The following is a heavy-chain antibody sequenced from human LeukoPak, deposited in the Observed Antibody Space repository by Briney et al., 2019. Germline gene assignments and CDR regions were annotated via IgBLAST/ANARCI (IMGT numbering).Heavy chain of an antibody. V-gene: IGHV7-4-1*02. D-gene: IGHD3-10*01. CDR2: IDTTTGNP. CDR1: GYTFTSYY. CDR3: VRGTPTPGMDY. Sequence: ASVKVSCKASGYTFTSYYMHWVRQAPGQGLEWMGNIDTTTGNPRYAQDFTGRFVFSLDTSVSTAYLQITSLKAGDTAAYYCVRGTPTPGMDYWGQGTQVTVSS. J-gene: IGHJ4*02.